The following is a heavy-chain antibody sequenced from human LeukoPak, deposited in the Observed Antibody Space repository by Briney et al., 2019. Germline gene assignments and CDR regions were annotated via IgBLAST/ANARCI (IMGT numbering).Heavy chain of an antibody. CDR2: LYRGGGT. J-gene: IGHJ2*01. CDR1: EFSVGDSY. V-gene: IGHV3-53*01. D-gene: IGHD6-19*01. Sequence: GGSLTLVCVPDEFSVGDSYMHWARVAPGGGMACVSCLYRGGGTYYADAVKGRFTISRDNSMNTRILQINSLRAEDTAVYYCARGGASGWQWYFYLWGRGTRVTVSS. CDR3: ARGGASGWQWYFYL.